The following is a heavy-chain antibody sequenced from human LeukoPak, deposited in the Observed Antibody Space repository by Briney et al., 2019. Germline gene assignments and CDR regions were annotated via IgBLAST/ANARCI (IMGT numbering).Heavy chain of an antibody. V-gene: IGHV3-13*01. D-gene: IGHD6-19*01. CDR3: VRAPGSGGFDS. CDR1: GFTLSGYD. J-gene: IGHJ4*02. Sequence: GGSLRLSCATSGFTLSGYDMHWVRQLTGKGLEWVSSIGNVADTYYSGSVKGRFVISRDNARNFVFLQMNSLRAEDTAVYYCVRAPGSGGFDSWGQGAQVTVSS. CDR2: IGNVADT.